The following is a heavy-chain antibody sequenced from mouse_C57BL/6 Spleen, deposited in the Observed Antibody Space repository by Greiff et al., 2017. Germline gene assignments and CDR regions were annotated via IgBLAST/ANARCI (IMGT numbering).Heavy chain of an antibody. CDR3: AIYYDYDAFDY. V-gene: IGHV1-74*01. J-gene: IGHJ2*01. CDR1: GYTFTSYW. CDR2: LHPSDSDT. Sequence: QVQLQQPGAELVKPGASVKVSCKASGYTFTSYWMHWVKQRPGQGLEWIGRLHPSDSDTNYNQKIKGKATLTVDKSSSTAYMQLSSLTSEDSAVYYCAIYYDYDAFDYWGQGTTLTVSS. D-gene: IGHD2-4*01.